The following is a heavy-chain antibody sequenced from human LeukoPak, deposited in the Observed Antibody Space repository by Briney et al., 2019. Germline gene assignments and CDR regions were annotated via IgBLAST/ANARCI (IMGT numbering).Heavy chain of an antibody. CDR3: ARPDCSGGSCYDYFDY. V-gene: IGHV3-30-3*01. Sequence: GGSLRLSCAASGFTVSSNYMSWVRQAPGKGLEWVAVISYDGSNKYYADSVKGRFTISRDNSKNTLYLQMNSLRAEDTAVYYCARPDCSGGSCYDYFDYWGQGTLVTVSS. J-gene: IGHJ4*02. D-gene: IGHD2-15*01. CDR1: GFTVSSNY. CDR2: ISYDGSNK.